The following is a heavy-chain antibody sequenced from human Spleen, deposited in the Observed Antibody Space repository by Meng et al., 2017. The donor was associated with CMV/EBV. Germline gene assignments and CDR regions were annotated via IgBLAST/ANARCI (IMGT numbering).Heavy chain of an antibody. V-gene: IGHV1-18*01. CDR3: ARDHTVLVPAAEGSWFDP. CDR2: ISAYNGDT. D-gene: IGHD2-2*01. Sequence: ASVKVSCKASGYTFTTYGVSWVRQAPGQGLEWVGWISAYNGDTIYAQKLQGRVTMTTDTSTSTAYMELRSLRSDDTAVYYCARDHTVLVPAAEGSWFDPWGQGTLVTVSS. CDR1: GYTFTTYG. J-gene: IGHJ5*02.